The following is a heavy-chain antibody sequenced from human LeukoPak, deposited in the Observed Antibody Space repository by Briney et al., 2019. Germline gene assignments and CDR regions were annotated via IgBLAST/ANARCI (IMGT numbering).Heavy chain of an antibody. D-gene: IGHD3-10*01. Sequence: VASVKVSCKASGYTFTSYAMNWVRQAPGQGLEWMGWINTNTGNPTYAQGFTGRFVFSLDTSVSTAYLQISSLKAEDTAVYYCASHIRASGEPYFDYWGHGTLVTVYS. J-gene: IGHJ4*03. CDR3: ASHIRASGEPYFDY. V-gene: IGHV7-4-1*02. CDR2: INTNTGNP. CDR1: GYTFTSYA.